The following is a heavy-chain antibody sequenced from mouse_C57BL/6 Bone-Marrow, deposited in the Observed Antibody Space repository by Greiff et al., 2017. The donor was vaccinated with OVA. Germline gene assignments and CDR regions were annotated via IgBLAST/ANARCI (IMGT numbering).Heavy chain of an antibody. CDR3: ARGDGYYWFAY. V-gene: IGHV5-17*01. CDR2: ISSGSSTI. Sequence: EVMLVESGGGLVKPGGSLKLSCAASGFTFSDYGMHWVRQAPEKGLEWVAYISSGSSTIYYADTVKGRFTISRDNAKNTLFLQMSRLRSEDTAMDYCARGDGYYWFAYWGQGTLVTVSA. CDR1: GFTFSDYG. J-gene: IGHJ3*01. D-gene: IGHD2-3*01.